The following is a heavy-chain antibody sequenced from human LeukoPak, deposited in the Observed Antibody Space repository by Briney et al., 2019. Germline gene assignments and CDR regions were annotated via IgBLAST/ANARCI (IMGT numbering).Heavy chain of an antibody. V-gene: IGHV4-34*01. Sequence: SETLSLTCAVYGGSLSNYYWSWIRKPPGKGLEWIGEINHSGSTKYNPSLKSRVTISVDMSKNQFSLQLTSVTAADTAVYYCARGPASGSNFAWFDPWGQGTLVTVSS. CDR2: INHSGST. D-gene: IGHD3-10*01. J-gene: IGHJ5*02. CDR1: GGSLSNYY. CDR3: ARGPASGSNFAWFDP.